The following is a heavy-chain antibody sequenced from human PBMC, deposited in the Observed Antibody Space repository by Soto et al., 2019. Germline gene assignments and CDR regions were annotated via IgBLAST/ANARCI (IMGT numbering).Heavy chain of an antibody. CDR2: IYYSGST. Sequence: SETLSLTCTVSGGSVSSGSYYWSWIRQPPGKGLEWIGYIYYSGSTNYNPSLKSRVTISVDTSENQFSLKLSSVTAADTAVYYCARGSYSSGYYLDAFDIWGQGTMVTVSS. D-gene: IGHD3-22*01. CDR1: GGSVSSGSYY. J-gene: IGHJ3*02. CDR3: ARGSYSSGYYLDAFDI. V-gene: IGHV4-61*01.